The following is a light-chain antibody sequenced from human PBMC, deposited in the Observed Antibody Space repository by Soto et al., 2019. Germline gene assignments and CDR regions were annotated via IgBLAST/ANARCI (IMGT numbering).Light chain of an antibody. J-gene: IGKJ3*01. CDR2: AAS. V-gene: IGKV1-39*01. CDR1: QSISSY. CDR3: QQSYSSPLT. Sequence: DIQMTQSPSSLSASVGDSVTITCRASQSISSYLNWYQQKPGKAPNLLIYAASSLQSGVPSKFSGSGSGTDFTLTISSLQPEDFATYYCQQSYSSPLTFGPGTKVDIK.